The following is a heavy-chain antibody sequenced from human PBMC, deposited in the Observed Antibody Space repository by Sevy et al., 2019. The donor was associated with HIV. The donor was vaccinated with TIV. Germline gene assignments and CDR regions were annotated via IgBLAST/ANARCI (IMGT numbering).Heavy chain of an antibody. CDR2: IHSSSSTT. J-gene: IGHJ4*02. D-gene: IGHD2-15*01. Sequence: GGSLRLSCAASGFSFRSYSMNWVRQAPGKGLEWVSYIHSSSSTTYYADSVKGRFIISRDIAKNSLYLQMNSLRDEDTAVYYCARPTAEDVELATLLHYWGQGTLVIVSS. CDR3: ARPTAEDVELATLLHY. CDR1: GFSFRSYS. V-gene: IGHV3-48*02.